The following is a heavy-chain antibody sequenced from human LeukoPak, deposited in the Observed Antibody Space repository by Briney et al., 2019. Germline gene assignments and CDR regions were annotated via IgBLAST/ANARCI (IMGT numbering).Heavy chain of an antibody. V-gene: IGHV1-3*04. CDR2: INTGNGNT. D-gene: IGHD3-10*01. Sequence: ASVKVSCKTSGYTFTNYGMHWVRQAPRQSPEWMGWINTGNGNTKSSQKFQDRVTLTRDTSASTAYMELNSLNSEDTAVYYCARVPLSDATGHYYPHGGQGTLVTVS. CDR1: GYTFTNYG. J-gene: IGHJ1*01. CDR3: ARVPLSDATGHYYPH.